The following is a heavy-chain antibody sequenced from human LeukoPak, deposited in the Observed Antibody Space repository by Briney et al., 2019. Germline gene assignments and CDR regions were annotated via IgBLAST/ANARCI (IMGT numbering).Heavy chain of an antibody. J-gene: IGHJ3*02. Sequence: KPSETLSLTCAVYGGSFSGYYWGWIRQPPGKGLKWIGSIYYSGSTYYNPSLKSRVTISVDTSKNQFSLKLSSVTAADTAVYYCAPSLSDYDILTGYYPGLAFDIWGQGTMVTVSS. V-gene: IGHV4-39*01. D-gene: IGHD3-9*01. CDR1: GGSFSGYY. CDR2: IYYSGST. CDR3: APSLSDYDILTGYYPGLAFDI.